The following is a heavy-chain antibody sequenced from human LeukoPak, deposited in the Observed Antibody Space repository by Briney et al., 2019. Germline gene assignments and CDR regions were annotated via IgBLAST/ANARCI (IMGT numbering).Heavy chain of an antibody. CDR1: GDSVSSNSVT. Sequence: SQTLSLTCAISGDSVSSNSVTWNWIRQSPSRGLEWLGRAYYRSTWYNDYAVSVRGRITVNPDTSKNQFSLHLNSVTPEDTAVYYCARRLTQYDCFDPWGQGILVTVSS. D-gene: IGHD2-2*01. V-gene: IGHV6-1*01. CDR3: ARRLTQYDCFDP. CDR2: AYYRSTWYN. J-gene: IGHJ5*02.